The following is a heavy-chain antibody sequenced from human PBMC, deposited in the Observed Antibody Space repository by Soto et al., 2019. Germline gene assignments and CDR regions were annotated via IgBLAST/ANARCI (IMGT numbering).Heavy chain of an antibody. V-gene: IGHV3-23*01. CDR1: GFHFISYA. D-gene: IGHD6-19*01. CDR3: AKDPRSGWYNLGWFDS. CDR2: ISGSGGNT. Sequence: PGGSLRLSCAASGFHFISYAMSWVRQAPGGGLEWVSTISGSGGNTYYADAVKGRFTITSDSSKNTVYLQMNSLRVDDTATYYCAKDPRSGWYNLGWFDSWGQGTLVTVSS. J-gene: IGHJ5*01.